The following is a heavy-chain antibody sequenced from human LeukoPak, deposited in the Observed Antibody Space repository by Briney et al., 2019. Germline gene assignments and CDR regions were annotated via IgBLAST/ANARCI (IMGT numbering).Heavy chain of an antibody. J-gene: IGHJ5*02. D-gene: IGHD3-16*02. Sequence: GASVKVPCKASGYTFTGYYMHWVRQAPGQGLEWMGWINPNSGGTNYAQKFQGRVTMTRDTSISTAYMELSRLRSDDTAVYYCARDGYDYVWGSYRYWVINWFDPWGQGTLVTVSS. V-gene: IGHV1-2*02. CDR1: GYTFTGYY. CDR2: INPNSGGT. CDR3: ARDGYDYVWGSYRYWVINWFDP.